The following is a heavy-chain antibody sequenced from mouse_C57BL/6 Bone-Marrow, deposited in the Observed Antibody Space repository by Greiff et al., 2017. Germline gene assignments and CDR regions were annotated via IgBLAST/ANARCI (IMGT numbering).Heavy chain of an antibody. CDR2: IYPGDGDT. V-gene: IGHV1-82*01. CDR3: APGTGDY. CDR1: GYAFSSSW. D-gene: IGHD4-1*01. J-gene: IGHJ2*01. Sequence: QVQLQQSGPELVKPGASVKISCKASGYAFSSSWMNWVKQRPGKGLEWIGRIYPGDGDTNYNGKFKGKATLTADKSSSTAYMQLSSLTYEDSAVYYCAPGTGDYWGQGTTLTVSS.